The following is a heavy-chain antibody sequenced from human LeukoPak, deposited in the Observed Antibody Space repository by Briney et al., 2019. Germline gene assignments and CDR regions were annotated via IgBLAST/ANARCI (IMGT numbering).Heavy chain of an antibody. D-gene: IGHD6-13*01. V-gene: IGHV1-8*01. CDR1: GYTFTSYD. Sequence: ASVKVSCKASGYTFTSYDINWVRQATGQGLEWMGWMNPNSGNTGYAQKFQGRVTMTRNTSISTAYMELSSLRSEDTAVYYCAREAAAAGRHYYYYVDVWGKGTTVTVPS. CDR2: MNPNSGNT. CDR3: AREAAAAGRHYYYYVDV. J-gene: IGHJ6*03.